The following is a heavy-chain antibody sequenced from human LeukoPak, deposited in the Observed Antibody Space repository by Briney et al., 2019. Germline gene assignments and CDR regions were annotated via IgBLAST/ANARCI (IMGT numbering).Heavy chain of an antibody. Sequence: GGSLRISCAASAFIFSDYWMTLVRQAPGKGLELVYSISSSSSYIYYADTVKGRFTISRANDKNSLYLQMNSLRAEDTAVYYCARVLRSTIFGVVFDAFDIWGQGTMVTVSS. CDR1: AFIFSDYW. V-gene: IGHV3-21*01. CDR3: ARVLRSTIFGVVFDAFDI. J-gene: IGHJ3*02. D-gene: IGHD3-3*01. CDR2: ISSSSSYI.